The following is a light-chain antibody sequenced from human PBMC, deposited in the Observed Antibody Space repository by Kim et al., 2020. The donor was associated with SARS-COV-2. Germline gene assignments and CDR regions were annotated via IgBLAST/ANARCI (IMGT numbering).Light chain of an antibody. CDR2: DVN. V-gene: IGLV2-14*03. CDR1: SSDVGDYNY. CDR3: SSYTGSSTLYV. Sequence: QSALTQPASVSGSPGQSITISCTGTSSDVGDYNYVSWYQQHPGKAPQLMIYDVNHRPSGISNRFSGSKSGNTASLTISGLQTEDEADYFCSSYTGSSTLYVFGAGTKVTVL. J-gene: IGLJ1*01.